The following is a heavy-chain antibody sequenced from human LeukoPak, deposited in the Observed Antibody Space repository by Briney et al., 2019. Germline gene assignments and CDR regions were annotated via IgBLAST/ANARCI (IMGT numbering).Heavy chain of an antibody. D-gene: IGHD2-2*01. J-gene: IGHJ5*02. CDR3: ARGLVGCSSTSCLNWFDH. CDR1: GYSFTSYW. Sequence: KPGETLTISCKGSGYSFTSYWIGWVRQMPGKGLEWMGIIYPGDSDTRYSPSFQGQVTISADKSISTAYLQWSSLKASDTAMYYCARGLVGCSSTSCLNWFDHWGQGTLVTVSS. V-gene: IGHV5-51*03. CDR2: IYPGDSDT.